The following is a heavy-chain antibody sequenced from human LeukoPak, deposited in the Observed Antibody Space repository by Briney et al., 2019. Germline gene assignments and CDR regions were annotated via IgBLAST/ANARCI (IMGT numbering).Heavy chain of an antibody. CDR2: VSTDGTST. J-gene: IGHJ4*02. D-gene: IGHD6-19*01. CDR1: GFTFSSHG. CDR3: ARESSGWVDY. Sequence: HPGGSLRLSCAASGFTFSSHGMHWVRQAPGKGLVWVAHVSTDGTSTSSVDSVKGRFTISRDNAKNTLYLQMNSLRAEDTAVYYCARESSGWVDYWGQGTLVTVSS. V-gene: IGHV3-74*01.